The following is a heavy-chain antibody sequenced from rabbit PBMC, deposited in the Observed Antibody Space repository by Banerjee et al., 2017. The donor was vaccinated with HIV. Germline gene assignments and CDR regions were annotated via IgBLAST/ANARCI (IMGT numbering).Heavy chain of an antibody. CDR1: GFSFSSSYW. V-gene: IGHV1S45*01. Sequence: QEQLEESGGGLVKPGASLTLTCNASGFSFSSSYWICWVRQAPGKGLEWIACIDTGDGNTYYATWAKGRFTISKTSSTTVTLQMTSLTAADTATYFCARWGVGDVYYDLWGPGTLVTVS. D-gene: IGHD1-1*01. CDR3: ARWGVGDVYYDL. J-gene: IGHJ4*01. CDR2: IDTGDGNT.